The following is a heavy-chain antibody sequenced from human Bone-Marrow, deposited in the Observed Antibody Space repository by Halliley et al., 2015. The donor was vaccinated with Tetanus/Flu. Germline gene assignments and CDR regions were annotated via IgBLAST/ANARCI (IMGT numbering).Heavy chain of an antibody. J-gene: IGHJ5*02. V-gene: IGHV4-34*01. Sequence: IGEINYRGSANSNPSLKGRVSMSVDPSKNRFSLSLKSVTAADTAVYYCARSLGWLQYNWFDPWGQGTLVTVSS. CDR3: ARSLGWLQYNWFDP. D-gene: IGHD4-4*01. CDR2: INYRGSA.